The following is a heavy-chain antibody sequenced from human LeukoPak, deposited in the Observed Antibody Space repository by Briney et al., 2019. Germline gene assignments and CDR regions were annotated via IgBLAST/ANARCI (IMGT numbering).Heavy chain of an antibody. V-gene: IGHV4-59*01. Sequence: SETLSLTCTVSGGSTSSYYWSWIRQPPGKGLEWIGYIYYSGSTNYNPSLKSRVTISVDTSKNQFSLKLSSVTAADTAVYYRARFVYYYDSSEYFDLWGRGTLVTVSS. CDR3: ARFVYYYDSSEYFDL. CDR2: IYYSGST. J-gene: IGHJ2*01. D-gene: IGHD3-22*01. CDR1: GGSTSSYY.